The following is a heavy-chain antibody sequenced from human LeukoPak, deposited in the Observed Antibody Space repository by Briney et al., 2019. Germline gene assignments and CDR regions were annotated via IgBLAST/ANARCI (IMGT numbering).Heavy chain of an antibody. J-gene: IGHJ6*03. Sequence: SETLSLTCTVSGGSISSYYWSWIRQPPGKGLEWIGYIYTSGSTNYNPPLKSRVTISVDTSKNQFSLKLSSVTAADTAVYYCARHGMYDFWSGYYSYYYMDVWGKGTTVTVSS. CDR1: GGSISSYY. D-gene: IGHD3-3*01. V-gene: IGHV4-4*09. CDR2: IYTSGST. CDR3: ARHGMYDFWSGYYSYYYMDV.